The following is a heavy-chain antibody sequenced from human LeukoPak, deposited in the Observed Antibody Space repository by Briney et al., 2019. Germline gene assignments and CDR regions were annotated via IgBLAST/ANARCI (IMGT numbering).Heavy chain of an antibody. CDR2: ISYSSRAR. J-gene: IGHJ4*02. CDR1: GFTFSSYN. D-gene: IGHD2-2*01. V-gene: IGHV3-48*01. Sequence: GGSLRLSCAATGFTFSSYNMNWVRQAPGKGLEWVSSISYSSRARYYADSVKGRFTISRDNFKDSLYLQMDSLRAEDTAVYYCARAYCSSTSCFGWGQGTLVTVSS. CDR3: ARAYCSSTSCFG.